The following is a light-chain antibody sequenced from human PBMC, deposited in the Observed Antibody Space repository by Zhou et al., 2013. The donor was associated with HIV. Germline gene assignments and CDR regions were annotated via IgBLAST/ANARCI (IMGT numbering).Light chain of an antibody. CDR3: QQYGGSPYT. J-gene: IGKJ2*01. Sequence: EIVVTQSPDTLSLSPREGATLSCRASQNIVSNLAWYQHKPGQAPRLLISGASQRATGVPDRFSGSGSGTDFTLTISRLEPEDFGMYYCQQYGGSPYTFGQGTMLEI. V-gene: IGKV3-20*01. CDR1: QNIVSN. CDR2: GAS.